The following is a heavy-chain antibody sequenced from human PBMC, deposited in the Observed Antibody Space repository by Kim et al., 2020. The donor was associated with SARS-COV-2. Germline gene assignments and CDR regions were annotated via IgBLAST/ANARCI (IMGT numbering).Heavy chain of an antibody. Sequence: GGSLRLSCAASGFTFNIYSMNWVRQAPGKGLEWVSYISSTTSTTYYADSVKGRFTISRDNAKNSLYLQMNSLRDEDTAVYYCARDYYGDYALDYWGQGTLITVSS. J-gene: IGHJ4*02. D-gene: IGHD4-17*01. CDR2: ISSTTSTT. V-gene: IGHV3-48*02. CDR1: GFTFNIYS. CDR3: ARDYYGDYALDY.